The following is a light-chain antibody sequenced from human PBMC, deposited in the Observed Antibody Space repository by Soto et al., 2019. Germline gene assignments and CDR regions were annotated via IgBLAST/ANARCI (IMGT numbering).Light chain of an antibody. CDR3: QQYGSSPLST. CDR1: QRVSASY. J-gene: IGKJ2*01. Sequence: EIVLRQSPDTLSLSPGERATLSCRASQRVSASYLARYQHKPGQAPRLLIYGASSRATGIPDRVSGSGSGTDFTLTINRLEPEDFAVYYCQQYGSSPLSTFGQATKLEI. CDR2: GAS. V-gene: IGKV3-20*01.